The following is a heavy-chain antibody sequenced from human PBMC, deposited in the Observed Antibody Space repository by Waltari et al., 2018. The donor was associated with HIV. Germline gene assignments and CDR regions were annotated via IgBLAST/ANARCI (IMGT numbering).Heavy chain of an antibody. CDR2: IYYSGST. D-gene: IGHD1-26*01. CDR1: GVSISSSRYY. CDR3: AKHEVGATGHYYYGMDV. V-gene: IGHV4-39*01. Sequence: QLQLQESGPGLVKPSETLSLTCTVSGVSISSSRYYWGWIRQPPGKGLEWIGSIYYSGSTYYNPSLKSRVTISVDTSKNQFSLKLSSVTAADTAVYYCAKHEVGATGHYYYGMDVWGQGTTVTVSS. J-gene: IGHJ6*02.